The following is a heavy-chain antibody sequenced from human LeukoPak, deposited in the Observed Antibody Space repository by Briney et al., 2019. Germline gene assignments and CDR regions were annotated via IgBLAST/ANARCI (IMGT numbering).Heavy chain of an antibody. CDR2: MNPNSGNT. Sequence: APVKASCKASGYTFTSYDINCVRQASGQGLEWMGGMNPNSGNTGHAHKFQGRVTMTRNTSISTAYVELSSVRSEDTAVYYCARARDGMDVWGQGTTVTVSS. CDR3: ARARDGMDV. J-gene: IGHJ6*02. V-gene: IGHV1-8*01. CDR1: GYTFTSYD.